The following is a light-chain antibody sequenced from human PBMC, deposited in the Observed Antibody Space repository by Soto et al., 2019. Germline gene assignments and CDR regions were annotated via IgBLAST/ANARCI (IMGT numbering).Light chain of an antibody. CDR1: QSINNN. Sequence: VMTQAPATLSVSPGERATLSCRASQSINNNVAWYQLKVGQAPRLLIYDASNRATGIPARFSGSGSGTDFTLTISSLEPEDFAVYYCQQRSNWPTFGGGTKVDIK. CDR3: QQRSNWPT. V-gene: IGKV3-11*01. CDR2: DAS. J-gene: IGKJ4*01.